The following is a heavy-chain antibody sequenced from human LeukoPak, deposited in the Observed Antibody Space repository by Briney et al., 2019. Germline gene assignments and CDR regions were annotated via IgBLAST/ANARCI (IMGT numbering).Heavy chain of an antibody. Sequence: ASVKVSRKASGYTFTVYYMHWVRQAPGQGLEWRGRINPNSGGTNYAQKSQGRVTMTRDTSISTAYMELSRVRSDDTAVYYCARGVRGSFQQLVYWGQGTLVTVSS. CDR1: GYTFTVYY. D-gene: IGHD1-26*01. V-gene: IGHV1-2*06. CDR2: INPNSGGT. J-gene: IGHJ4*02. CDR3: ARGVRGSFQQLVY.